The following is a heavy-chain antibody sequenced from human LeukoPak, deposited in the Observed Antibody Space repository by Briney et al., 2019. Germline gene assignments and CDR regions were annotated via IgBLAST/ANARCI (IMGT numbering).Heavy chain of an antibody. J-gene: IGHJ4*02. CDR3: AKDITYSSSWFYFDY. CDR1: GVTFDDYA. Sequence: GGSLRHSCAASGVTFDDYAMHWVRQAPAKGLEWVSGISWNSGSIGYADSVKGRFTISRDNAKNSLYLQMNSLRAEDTALYYCAKDITYSSSWFYFDYWGQGTLVTVSS. D-gene: IGHD6-13*01. V-gene: IGHV3-9*01. CDR2: ISWNSGSI.